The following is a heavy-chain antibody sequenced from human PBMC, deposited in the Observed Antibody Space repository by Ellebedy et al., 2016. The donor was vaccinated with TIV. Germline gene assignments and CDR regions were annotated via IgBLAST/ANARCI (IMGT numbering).Heavy chain of an antibody. CDR3: RPGHYSDA. CDR1: GFSFNTFF. V-gene: IGHV3-23*01. Sequence: GGSLRLXXAASGFSFNTFFMSWVRHSPWRGLEWVSTISAGSDTTRFADSVKGRFTISRDNSKNTVYLQMNSLRSEDTAVYYCRPGHYSDAWGQGTLVTVSS. CDR2: ISAGSDTT. J-gene: IGHJ4*02.